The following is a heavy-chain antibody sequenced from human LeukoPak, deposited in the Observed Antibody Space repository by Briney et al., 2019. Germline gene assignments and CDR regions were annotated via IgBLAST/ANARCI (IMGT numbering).Heavy chain of an antibody. CDR3: ARAGAAMALYYFDY. J-gene: IGHJ4*02. Sequence: ASVKVSCKASGYTFTSYGISWVRQAPGQGLEWMGWISAYNGNTNYAQTLQGRVTMTTDTSTSTAYMELRSLRSDDTAVYYCARAGAAMALYYFDYWGQGTLVTVSS. V-gene: IGHV1-18*01. CDR2: ISAYNGNT. CDR1: GYTFTSYG. D-gene: IGHD5-18*01.